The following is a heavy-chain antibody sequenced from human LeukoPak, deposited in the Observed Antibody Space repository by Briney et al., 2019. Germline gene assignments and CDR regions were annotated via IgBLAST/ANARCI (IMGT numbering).Heavy chain of an antibody. CDR3: ARASDILTGYYYFDY. D-gene: IGHD3-9*01. J-gene: IGHJ4*02. CDR1: GFTFSSYW. CDR2: INSDGSST. Sequence: GGSLRLSCAASGFTFSSYWMHWVRQAPGKGLVWVSRINSDGSSTSYADSVKGRFTISRDNAKNTLYLQMNSLRAEDTAVYYCARASDILTGYYYFDYWGQGTLVTVSS. V-gene: IGHV3-74*01.